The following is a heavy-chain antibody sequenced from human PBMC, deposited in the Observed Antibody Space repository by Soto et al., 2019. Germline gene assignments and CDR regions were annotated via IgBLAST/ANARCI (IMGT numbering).Heavy chain of an antibody. V-gene: IGHV3-48*03. D-gene: IGHD1-26*01. Sequence: EVQLVESGGGLVQPGGSLRLSCAASGFTFSSYEMNWVRQAPGKGLEWVSYISSSGSTIYYADSVKGRFTISRDNAKNSLYLQMNSLRAEDTAVYYCARDARGIPGGCFDPWGQGTLVTVSS. CDR3: ARDARGIPGGCFDP. CDR1: GFTFSSYE. CDR2: ISSSGSTI. J-gene: IGHJ5*02.